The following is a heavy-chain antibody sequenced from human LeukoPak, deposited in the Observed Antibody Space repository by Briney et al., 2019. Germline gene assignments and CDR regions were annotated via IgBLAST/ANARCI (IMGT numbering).Heavy chain of an antibody. D-gene: IGHD1-26*01. CDR2: IYHSGST. V-gene: IGHV4-59*01. Sequence: SETLSLTCTVSGGSLIHYYWSWIRQPPGKGLEWIGYIYHSGSTNYKPPLKGRATISVDTSKNQISLRLSSVTAADTAVYYCARVDSGTYYMPFDYWGQGSLVTVSS. J-gene: IGHJ4*02. CDR1: GGSLIHYY. CDR3: ARVDSGTYYMPFDY.